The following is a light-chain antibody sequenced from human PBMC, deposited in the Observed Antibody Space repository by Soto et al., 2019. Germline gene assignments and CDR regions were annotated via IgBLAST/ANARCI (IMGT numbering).Light chain of an antibody. CDR3: SSYTSSSTYV. V-gene: IGLV2-14*01. J-gene: IGLJ1*01. CDR2: EVS. CDR1: SSDVGGYNY. Sequence: ALTQPACVTGYTGQSIAISCTGTSSDVGGYNYVSWYQQHPGKAPKLMIYEVSNRPSGVSNRFSGSKSGNTASLTISGLQAEDEADYYCSSYTSSSTYVFGTGTKVTVL.